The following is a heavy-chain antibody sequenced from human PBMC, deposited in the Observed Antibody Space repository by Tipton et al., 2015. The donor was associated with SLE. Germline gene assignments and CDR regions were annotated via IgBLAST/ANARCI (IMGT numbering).Heavy chain of an antibody. CDR2: IYSGGST. Sequence: GSLRLSCAASGFTVSSNYMSWVRQAPGKGLEWVSVIYSGGSTYYADSVKGRFTISRDNSKNTLYLQMNSLRAEDTAMYYCARSKGKYQPLAFDYWGQGTLVTVSS. V-gene: IGHV3-53*01. D-gene: IGHD2-2*01. CDR3: ARSKGKYQPLAFDY. J-gene: IGHJ4*02. CDR1: GFTVSSNY.